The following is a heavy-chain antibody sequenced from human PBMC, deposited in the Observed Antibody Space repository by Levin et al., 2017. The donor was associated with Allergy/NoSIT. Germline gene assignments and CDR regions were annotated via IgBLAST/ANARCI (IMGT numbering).Heavy chain of an antibody. D-gene: IGHD3-16*02. J-gene: IGHJ4*02. CDR2: IYYSGST. Sequence: PGGSLRLSCTVSGGSIGGSSFYWGWIRQPPGKGLEWIGSIYYSGSTYYNPSLKSRITISVDTSKNQFSLRLSSVTAADTAVYYCASRTYRDWGQGTLVTVSS. V-gene: IGHV4-39*01. CDR3: ASRTYRD. CDR1: GGSIGGSSFY.